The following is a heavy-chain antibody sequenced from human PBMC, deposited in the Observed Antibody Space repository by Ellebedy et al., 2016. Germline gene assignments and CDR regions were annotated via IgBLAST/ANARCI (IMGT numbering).Heavy chain of an antibody. V-gene: IGHV3-30-3*01. CDR3: AREGPQQDFDY. Sequence: GESLKISCAASGFTFSSYAMHWVRQAPGKGLEWVAVISYDGSNKYYADSVKGRFTISRDNTKNSLYLQMNSLRVEDTAVYYCAREGPQQDFDYWGQGTLVTVSS. J-gene: IGHJ4*02. CDR2: ISYDGSNK. CDR1: GFTFSSYA.